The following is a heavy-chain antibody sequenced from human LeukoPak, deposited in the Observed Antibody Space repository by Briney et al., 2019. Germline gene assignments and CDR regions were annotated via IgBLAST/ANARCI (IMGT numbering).Heavy chain of an antibody. D-gene: IGHD2-8*02. V-gene: IGHV3-30*04. J-gene: IGHJ4*02. CDR2: ISYDGSNK. CDR3: ARATGHNFDY. CDR1: GFTFSSYA. Sequence: GGSLRLSCAASGFTFSSYAMHWVRQAPGKGLEWVAVISYDGSNKYYADSVKGRFTISRDNSKNPLYLQMNSLRAEDTAVYYCARATGHNFDYWGQGTLVTVSS.